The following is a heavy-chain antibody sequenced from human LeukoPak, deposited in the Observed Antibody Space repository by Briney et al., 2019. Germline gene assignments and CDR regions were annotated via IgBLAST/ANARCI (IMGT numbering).Heavy chain of an antibody. Sequence: GGSLRLSCAASGFTFSSYSMNWVRQAPGRGLEWVSSISSSSSYIYYADSVKGRFTISRDNAKNSLYLQMNSLRAEDTAVYYCARIDYGDYEREVDAFDIWGQGTMVTVSS. CDR2: ISSSSSYI. V-gene: IGHV3-21*01. CDR3: ARIDYGDYEREVDAFDI. D-gene: IGHD4-17*01. CDR1: GFTFSSYS. J-gene: IGHJ3*02.